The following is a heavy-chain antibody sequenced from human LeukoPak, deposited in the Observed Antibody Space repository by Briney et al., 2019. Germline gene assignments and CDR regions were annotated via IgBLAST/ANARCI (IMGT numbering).Heavy chain of an antibody. D-gene: IGHD6-19*01. V-gene: IGHV4-59*12. CDR1: GGSISSYY. CDR3: ARGAVGSSSGWYYFDY. Sequence: SETLSLTCTVSGGSISSYYWSWIRQPPGKGLEWIGYIHYSGSTNYNPSLKSRVTISVDTSKNQFSLKLSSVTAADTAVYYCARGAVGSSSGWYYFDYWGQGTLVTVSS. CDR2: IHYSGST. J-gene: IGHJ4*02.